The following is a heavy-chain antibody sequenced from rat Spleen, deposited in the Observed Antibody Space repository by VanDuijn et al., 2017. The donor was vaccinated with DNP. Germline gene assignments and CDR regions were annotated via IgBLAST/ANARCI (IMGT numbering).Heavy chain of an antibody. CDR2: INTGNGNT. Sequence: QVQLQQSGAVLAKPGSSVTISCKASGYTFTNYYIGWINQTTGQGLEYFGYINTGNGNTNRNEKFKGKATLTVDKSSSTAFMQLSSLTPDDSAVYYCARGYWYFDFWGPGTMVTVSS. J-gene: IGHJ1*01. CDR1: GYTFTNYY. CDR3: ARGYWYFDF. V-gene: IGHV1-43*01.